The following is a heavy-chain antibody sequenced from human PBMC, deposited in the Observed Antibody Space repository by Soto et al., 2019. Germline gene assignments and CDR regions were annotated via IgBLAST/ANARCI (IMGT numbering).Heavy chain of an antibody. CDR3: ARDIVLVPAQAYGMDV. V-gene: IGHV1-46*01. Sequence: ASVKVSCKASGYTFTSYYMHWVRQAPGQGLEWMGIINPSGGSTSYAQKFQGRVTMTRDTSTSTVYMELSSLRSEDTAVYYCARDIVLVPAQAYGMDVWGQGTTVTVSS. J-gene: IGHJ6*02. CDR1: GYTFTSYY. CDR2: INPSGGST. D-gene: IGHD2-2*01.